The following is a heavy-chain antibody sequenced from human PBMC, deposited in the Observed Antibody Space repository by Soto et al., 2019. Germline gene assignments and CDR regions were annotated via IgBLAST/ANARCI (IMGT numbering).Heavy chain of an antibody. J-gene: IGHJ4*02. D-gene: IGHD3-16*01. V-gene: IGHV4-30-4*02. CDR2: IYYSGST. CDR3: ARGGTPIDY. CDR1: GGSISRGDYY. Sequence: PSETLSLTCTVSGGSISRGDYYWSWIRQPPGKGLEWIGYIYYSGSTYYNPSLKSRVTISVDRSKNQFSLRSDDTAVYYCARGGTPIDYWGQGTLVPVSS.